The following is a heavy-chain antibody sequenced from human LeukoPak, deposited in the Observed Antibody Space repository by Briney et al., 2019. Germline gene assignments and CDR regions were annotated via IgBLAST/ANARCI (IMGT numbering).Heavy chain of an antibody. D-gene: IGHD3-22*01. CDR2: FDPEDGET. Sequence: ASVKVSCKVSGYTLTELSMYWLRQAPGKGLEWMGGFDPEDGETIYAQKFQGRVTLTEDTSTDTAYMDLRSLRSEDTAVYYCATFIDVKSSGSFDYWGQGTLVSVSS. CDR3: ATFIDVKSSGSFDY. J-gene: IGHJ4*02. V-gene: IGHV1-24*01. CDR1: GYTLTELS.